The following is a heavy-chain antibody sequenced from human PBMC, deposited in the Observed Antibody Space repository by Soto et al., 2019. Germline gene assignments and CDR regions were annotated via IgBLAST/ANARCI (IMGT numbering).Heavy chain of an antibody. CDR1: GFTFSSYT. Sequence: GGSLRLSCAASGFTFSSYTMNWVRQAPGKGLEWVSSIANTAMNIYYADSLKGRFTISRDNARNSLFLHINSLRPEDTAVYFCARDTGGRLDYWGQGTLVTVSS. CDR3: ARDTGGRLDY. D-gene: IGHD1-26*01. J-gene: IGHJ4*02. V-gene: IGHV3-21*01. CDR2: IANTAMNI.